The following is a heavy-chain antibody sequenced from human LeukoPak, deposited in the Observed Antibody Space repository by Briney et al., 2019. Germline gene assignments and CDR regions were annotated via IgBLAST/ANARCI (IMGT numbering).Heavy chain of an antibody. J-gene: IGHJ3*02. CDR3: ARTSYDTTNDAFDI. CDR1: GGSISSYY. V-gene: IGHV4-4*07. D-gene: IGHD3-22*01. Sequence: SETLSLTCTVSGGSISSYYWSWIRQPAGKGLELIGRIYTSGSTNYNPSLRSRVTMSVDTSKNQFSLGLRSVTAADTAVYYCARTSYDTTNDAFDIWGQGTMVTVSS. CDR2: IYTSGST.